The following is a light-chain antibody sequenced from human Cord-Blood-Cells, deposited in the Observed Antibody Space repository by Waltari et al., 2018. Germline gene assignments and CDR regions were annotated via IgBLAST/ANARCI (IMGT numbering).Light chain of an antibody. Sequence: DIVMTQSPDSLAVSLGERATLNCKSSQSVLYSSNNKNYLALYQQKPGQPPKLLIYWASTRESGVPDRFSGSGSGTDFTLTISSLQAEDVAVYYCQQYYSTPITFGQGTRLEIK. CDR2: WAS. CDR3: QQYYSTPIT. V-gene: IGKV4-1*01. J-gene: IGKJ5*01. CDR1: QSVLYSSNNKNY.